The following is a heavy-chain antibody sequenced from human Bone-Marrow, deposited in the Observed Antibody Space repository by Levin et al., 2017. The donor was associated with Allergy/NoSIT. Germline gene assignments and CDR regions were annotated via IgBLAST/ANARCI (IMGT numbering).Heavy chain of an antibody. Sequence: GESLKISCAASGFTFSGSAMHWVRQASGKGLEWVGRIRSKANSYATAYAASVKGRFTISRDDSKNTAYLQMNSLKTEDTAVYYCTRRRGSVAAAADDAFDIWGQGTMVTVSS. V-gene: IGHV3-73*01. D-gene: IGHD6-13*01. CDR2: IRSKANSYAT. CDR3: TRRRGSVAAAADDAFDI. CDR1: GFTFSGSA. J-gene: IGHJ3*02.